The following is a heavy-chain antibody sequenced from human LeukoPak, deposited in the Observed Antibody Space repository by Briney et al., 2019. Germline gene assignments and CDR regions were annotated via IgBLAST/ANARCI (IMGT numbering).Heavy chain of an antibody. CDR1: GYSFTSQA. D-gene: IGHD3-22*01. V-gene: IGHV1-2*04. CDR2: INPYSGGT. CDR3: AAQKPPGRYYDSFKGDAFDI. J-gene: IGHJ3*02. Sequence: ASVKVSCKASGYSFTSQAINWVRQAPGQGLEWMGWINPYSGGTNYAQKFQGWVTMTRDTSISTAYMELSRLRSDDTAVYYCAAQKPPGRYYDSFKGDAFDIWGQGTMVTVSS.